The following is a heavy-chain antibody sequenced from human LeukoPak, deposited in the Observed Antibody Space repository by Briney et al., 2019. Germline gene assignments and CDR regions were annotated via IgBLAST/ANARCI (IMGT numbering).Heavy chain of an antibody. D-gene: IGHD2-2*03. Sequence: GGSLRLSCAASGFTFSSYSMNWVRQAPGKGLEWVSSISSSSSYIYYADSVKGRFTISRDNAKNSLYLQMNSLRAEDTAVYYCARGRLGIVVVPAAPEYWGQGTLVTVSS. CDR1: GFTFSSYS. CDR3: ARGRLGIVVVPAAPEY. CDR2: ISSSSSYI. J-gene: IGHJ4*02. V-gene: IGHV3-21*01.